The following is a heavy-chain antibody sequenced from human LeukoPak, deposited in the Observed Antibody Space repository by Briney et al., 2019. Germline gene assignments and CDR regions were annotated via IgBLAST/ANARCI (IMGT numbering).Heavy chain of an antibody. V-gene: IGHV3-48*02. D-gene: IGHD3-22*01. CDR1: GLXFSSYS. J-gene: IGHJ3*02. Sequence: GGSLRLSCAASGLXFSSYSINWVRQAPGKGLEWVSYISPSSSTMYFADSVKGRFTVSRDNAKNSLYLQMNSLRDEDTAVYYCARSSSSGYYFGAFDIWGQGTRVTVSS. CDR2: ISPSSSTM. CDR3: ARSSSSGYYFGAFDI.